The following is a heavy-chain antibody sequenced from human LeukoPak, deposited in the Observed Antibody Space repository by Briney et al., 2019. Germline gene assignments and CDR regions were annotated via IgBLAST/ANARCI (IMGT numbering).Heavy chain of an antibody. J-gene: IGHJ4*02. Sequence: GGSPRLSCAASGFTFSSYSMNWVRQAPGKGLEWVSSISSSSTDKYYVDSVKGRFTISRDNAKNSLYLQMNSLRAEDTAVYYCARVATSGYWGQGTLVTVSS. CDR1: GFTFSSYS. V-gene: IGHV3-21*01. CDR2: ISSSSTDK. D-gene: IGHD7-27*01. CDR3: ARVATSGY.